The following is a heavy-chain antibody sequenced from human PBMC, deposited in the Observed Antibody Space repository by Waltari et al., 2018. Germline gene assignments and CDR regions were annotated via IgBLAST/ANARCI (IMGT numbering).Heavy chain of an antibody. J-gene: IGHJ4*02. Sequence: QVQLVQSGAEVKKPGASVKVSCKVSGYTLTDLSMHWVRQAPGKGLEWMGGVDREEGETIYAQKHHGRVTMTEDTSTDTAYMELSSLRSEDTAVYYCATADTKLKDYDVWSGYFSFDYWGQGTLVTVSS. CDR2: VDREEGET. CDR3: ATADTKLKDYDVWSGYFSFDY. V-gene: IGHV1-24*01. D-gene: IGHD3-3*01. CDR1: GYTLTDLS.